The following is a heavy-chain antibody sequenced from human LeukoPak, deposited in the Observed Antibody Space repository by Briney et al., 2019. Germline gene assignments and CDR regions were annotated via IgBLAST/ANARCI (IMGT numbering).Heavy chain of an antibody. J-gene: IGHJ4*02. CDR3: ARRIFGGVIVSPNDY. CDR2: INPNSGGT. Sequence: ASVKVSCKASGYTFTSYYMHWVRQAPGQGLELMGWINPNSGGTNYAQKFQGRVTMTRDTSISTAYMELSRLRSDDTAVYYCARRIFGGVIVSPNDYWGQGTLVTVSS. V-gene: IGHV1-2*02. D-gene: IGHD3-16*02. CDR1: GYTFTSYY.